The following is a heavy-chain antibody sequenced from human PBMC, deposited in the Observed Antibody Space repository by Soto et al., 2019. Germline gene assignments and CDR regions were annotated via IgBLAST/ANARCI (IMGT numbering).Heavy chain of an antibody. CDR1: GXTFSGAC. D-gene: IGHD1-1*01. CDR3: TIGTGLTGFDY. CDR2: IKRKIDGETT. J-gene: IGHJ4*02. Sequence: GSLRLSCVVSGXTFSGACMTWVRQAPGKGLEWVGRIKRKIDGETTDYAAPVKGRFTISRDDSKSTLYLKMNSMRTEDTAMYYCTIGTGLTGFDYWGQGALVTVSS. V-gene: IGHV3-15*01.